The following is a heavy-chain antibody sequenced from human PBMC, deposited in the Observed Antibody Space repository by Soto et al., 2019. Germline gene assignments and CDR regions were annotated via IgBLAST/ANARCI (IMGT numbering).Heavy chain of an antibody. CDR3: AKFSRHGGVIYYYYGMDV. J-gene: IGHJ6*02. Sequence: PWGSLRLSCAASGFTFSRYAMSWVRQAPGKGLEWVSAISGSGGSTYYADSVKGRFTISRDNSKNTLYLQMNSQRAEDTAVYYCAKFSRHGGVIYYYYGMDVWGQGTTVTVSS. V-gene: IGHV3-23*01. CDR1: GFTFSRYA. CDR2: ISGSGGST. D-gene: IGHD3-16*01.